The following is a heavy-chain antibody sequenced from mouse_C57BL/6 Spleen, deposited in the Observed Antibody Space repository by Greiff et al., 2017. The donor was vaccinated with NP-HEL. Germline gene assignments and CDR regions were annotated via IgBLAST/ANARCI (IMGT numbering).Heavy chain of an antibody. CDR1: GYTFTSYW. J-gene: IGHJ3*01. Sequence: QVQLQQPGAELVKPGASVKLSCKASGYTFTSYWMQWVKQRPGQGLEWIGEIDPSDSYTNYNQKFKGKATLTVDTSSSTAYMQLSSLTSEDSAVYYCARKAQASWFAYWGQGTLVTVSA. D-gene: IGHD3-2*02. CDR3: ARKAQASWFAY. CDR2: IDPSDSYT. V-gene: IGHV1-50*01.